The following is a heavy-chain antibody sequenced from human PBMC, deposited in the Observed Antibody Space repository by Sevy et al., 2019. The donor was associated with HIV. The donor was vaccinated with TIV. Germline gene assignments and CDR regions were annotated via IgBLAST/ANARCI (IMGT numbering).Heavy chain of an antibody. D-gene: IGHD3-10*01. J-gene: IGHJ5*02. CDR3: ARGGSMVRGEKDWFDP. V-gene: IGHV1-8*01. CDR1: GYTFTSYD. CDR2: MNPNSGNT. Sequence: ASVKVSCKASGYTFTSYDINWVRQATGQGLEWMGWMNPNSGNTGYAQKFQGRVTMTRNTSISTAYMELSSLGSEDTAVYYCARGGSMVRGEKDWFDPWGQGTLVTVSS.